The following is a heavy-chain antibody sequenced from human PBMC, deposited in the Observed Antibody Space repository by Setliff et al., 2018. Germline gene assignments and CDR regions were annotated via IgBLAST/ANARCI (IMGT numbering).Heavy chain of an antibody. CDR2: TIPMFGTT. CDR3: AFEYGTSKRFDP. V-gene: IGHV1-69*05. Sequence: SVKVSCKASGGSFSSYGITWVRQAPGQGLEWMGGTIPMFGTTNYAQKFQGRVTITRDTYTSTVYMVLNNLGSEVPALYYCAFEYGTSKRFDPWGQGTLVTVSS. J-gene: IGHJ5*02. D-gene: IGHD3-10*01. CDR1: GGSFSSYG.